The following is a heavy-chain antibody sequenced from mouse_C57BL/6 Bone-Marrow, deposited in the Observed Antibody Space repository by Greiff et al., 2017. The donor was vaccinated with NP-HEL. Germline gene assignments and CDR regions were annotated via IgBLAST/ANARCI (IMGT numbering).Heavy chain of an antibody. CDR1: GYTFTSYW. J-gene: IGHJ3*01. CDR3: AREGGYGWFAY. D-gene: IGHD2-2*01. CDR2: IAPSDSYT. Sequence: QVQLQQPGAELVKPGASVKLSCKASGYTFTSYWMQWVKQRPGQGLEWIGEIAPSDSYTNYNQKFKGKATLTVDTSSSTAYMQLSSLTSEDSAVYYCAREGGYGWFAYWGQGTLVTVSA. V-gene: IGHV1-50*01.